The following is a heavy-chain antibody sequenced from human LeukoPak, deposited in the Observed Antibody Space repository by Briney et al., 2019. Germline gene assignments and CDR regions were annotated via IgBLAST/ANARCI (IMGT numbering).Heavy chain of an antibody. V-gene: IGHV3-30*18. CDR1: GFTFGSYA. D-gene: IGHD6-19*01. CDR2: VSYDGSNR. CDR3: AKSRSGWHPV. Sequence: GGSLRLSCETSGFTFGSYAMHWVRQAPGKGPEWVAVVSYDGSNRYYADSVKDRFTISRDNSKNTLYLQIHSLRAEDTAVYYCAKSRSGWHPVWGQGTMVTVSS. J-gene: IGHJ3*01.